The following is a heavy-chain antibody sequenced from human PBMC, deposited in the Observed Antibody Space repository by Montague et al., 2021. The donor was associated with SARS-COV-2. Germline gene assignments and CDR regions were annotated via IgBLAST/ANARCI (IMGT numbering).Heavy chain of an antibody. J-gene: IGHJ3*01. V-gene: IGHV4-34*01. D-gene: IGHD3-3*01. CDR2: IPHNTGA. CDR3: ARGQVTVVGVLIMLPAAVPLDV. Sequence: SETLSLTCSVYGGSFSDYYWSWVRQPPGKGLEWIGEIPHNTGASFNPSLKSRVSISVDTSKNQFSLRLTSVTTADTGVYYCARGQVTVVGVLIMLPAAVPLDVWGQGTTVTVSS. CDR1: GGSFSDYY.